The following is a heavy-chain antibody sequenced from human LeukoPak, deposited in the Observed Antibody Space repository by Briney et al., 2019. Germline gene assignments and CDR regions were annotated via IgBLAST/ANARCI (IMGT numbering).Heavy chain of an antibody. CDR2: VYYSGTS. J-gene: IGHJ4*02. CDR3: ARGRTYTSGYRVTELGSGYSDY. CDR1: GGSMSNYY. D-gene: IGHD5-18*01. V-gene: IGHV4-59*01. Sequence: SETLSLTCTVSGGSMSNYYWNWVRQPPGKGLEGVGYVYYSGTSNYNPSLKRRARISVDTSKTQFSLKLTSVPAADTAVYYCARGRTYTSGYRVTELGSGYSDYWGQGTLVTISS.